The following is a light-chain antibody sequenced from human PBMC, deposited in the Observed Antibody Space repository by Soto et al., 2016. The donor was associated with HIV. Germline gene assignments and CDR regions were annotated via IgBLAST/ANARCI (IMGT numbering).Light chain of an antibody. CDR3: QQSYSTRMYT. CDR1: LDITNR. CDR2: DAS. Sequence: IQMTQSPSSLSASVGDRVTITCQANLDITNRVNWYQQKPGKPPKLLIHDASNLETGIPSRFSGGGSGTHFTFTISSLQPEDFATYYCQQSYSTRMYTFGQGTKLEI. V-gene: IGKV1-33*01. J-gene: IGKJ2*01.